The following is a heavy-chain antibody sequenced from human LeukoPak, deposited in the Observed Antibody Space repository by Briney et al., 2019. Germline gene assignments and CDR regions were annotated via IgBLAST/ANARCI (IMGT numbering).Heavy chain of an antibody. V-gene: IGHV1-46*01. CDR2: INLSGGST. D-gene: IGHD3-22*01. CDR3: ASLNDRGS. J-gene: IGHJ5*02. Sequence: ASVKVSCKASGYTFTSYHMHWVRQAPGQGLEWMGKINLSGGSTTYAQKFQGRVTITADESTSTAYMELSSLRSEDTAVYYCASLNDRGSWGQGTLVTVSS. CDR1: GYTFTSYH.